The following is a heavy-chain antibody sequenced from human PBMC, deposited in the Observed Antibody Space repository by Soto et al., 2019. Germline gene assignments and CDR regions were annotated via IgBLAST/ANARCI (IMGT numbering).Heavy chain of an antibody. CDR2: ISGSGGST. CDR3: AKDRKQQLVPDY. CDR1: GFTFSSYA. D-gene: IGHD6-13*01. Sequence: GSLRLSCAASGFTFSSYAMSWVRQAPGKGLEWVSAISGSGGSTYYADSVKGRFTISRDNSKNTLYLQMNSLRAEDTAVYYCAKDRKQQLVPDYWGQGTLVTVSS. J-gene: IGHJ4*02. V-gene: IGHV3-23*01.